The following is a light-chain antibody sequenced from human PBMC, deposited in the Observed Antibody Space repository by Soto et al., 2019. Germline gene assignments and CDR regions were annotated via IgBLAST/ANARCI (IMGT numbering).Light chain of an antibody. Sequence: QSVLTQPASVSGSPGQSITISCTGTSSDVGSYNYVSWYQHHPGKAPRLMIYASSNRPSGVSHRFSGSRSGNTASLTISGLQAEDEADSYCSSYTSASTTYVFGTGTKVTVL. CDR2: ASS. CDR3: SSYTSASTTYV. V-gene: IGLV2-14*01. J-gene: IGLJ1*01. CDR1: SSDVGSYNY.